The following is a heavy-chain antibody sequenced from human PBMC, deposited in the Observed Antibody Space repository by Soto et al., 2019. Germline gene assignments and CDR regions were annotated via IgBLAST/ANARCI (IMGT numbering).Heavy chain of an antibody. D-gene: IGHD1-1*01. Sequence: SETLSLTCTVSVDSITTYYWNWIRQPAGKGLEWIGRIDASGNSNYNPSLNSRVTLPIDTSKKQFSLKLTSVSAADTAVYYCARFSNNWFQTEGMDVWGQGTTVTVSS. CDR3: ARFSNNWFQTEGMDV. V-gene: IGHV4-4*07. CDR1: VDSITTYY. CDR2: IDASGNS. J-gene: IGHJ6*02.